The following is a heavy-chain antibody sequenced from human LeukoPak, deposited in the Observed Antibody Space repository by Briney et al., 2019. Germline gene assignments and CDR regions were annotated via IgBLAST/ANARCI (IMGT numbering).Heavy chain of an antibody. D-gene: IGHD5-12*01. CDR1: GGSISSSSYY. J-gene: IGHJ4*02. CDR2: IYYSGST. Sequence: SETLSLTCTVSGGSISSSSYYWGWIRQPPGKGLEWIGSIYYSGSTYYNPSLKSRVTISVDTSKNQFSLKLSSVTAADTAVYYCATHEDIVATLDYWGQGTLVTVSS. CDR3: ATHEDIVATLDY. V-gene: IGHV4-39*01.